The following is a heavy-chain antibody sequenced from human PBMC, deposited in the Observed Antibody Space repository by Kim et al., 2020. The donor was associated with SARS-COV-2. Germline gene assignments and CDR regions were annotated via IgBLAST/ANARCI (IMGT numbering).Heavy chain of an antibody. Sequence: YSQKFQGRVTITRDTSASTAYMELSSLRSEDTAVYYCARENDILTGYHDYWGQGTLVTVSS. J-gene: IGHJ4*02. D-gene: IGHD3-9*01. V-gene: IGHV1-3*01. CDR3: ARENDILTGYHDY.